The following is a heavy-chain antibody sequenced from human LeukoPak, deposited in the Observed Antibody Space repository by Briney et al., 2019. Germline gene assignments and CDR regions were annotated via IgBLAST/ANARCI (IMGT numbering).Heavy chain of an antibody. Sequence: SQTLSLTCTVSGGSISSGGYYWSWIRQHPGKCLEWIGYIYYSGSTYYNPSLKSRVTISVDTSKNQFSLKLSSVTAADTAVYYCASSGYGSGIDYWGQGTLVTVSS. J-gene: IGHJ4*02. CDR1: GGSISSGGYY. V-gene: IGHV4-31*03. CDR2: IYYSGST. CDR3: ASSGYGSGIDY. D-gene: IGHD3-10*01.